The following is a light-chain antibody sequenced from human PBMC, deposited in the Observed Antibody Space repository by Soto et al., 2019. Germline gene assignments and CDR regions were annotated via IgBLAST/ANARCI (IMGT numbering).Light chain of an antibody. CDR2: DAS. Sequence: DIQMTQSPSSLSASVGDRVTITCQASQDISNYLNWYQQKPGKAPKLLIYDASNLETGVRSRFSGSGSGTDFTFTISSLQPDDIATYYCQLYDNRPPLTFGGGTKVEIK. J-gene: IGKJ4*01. V-gene: IGKV1-33*01. CDR3: QLYDNRPPLT. CDR1: QDISNY.